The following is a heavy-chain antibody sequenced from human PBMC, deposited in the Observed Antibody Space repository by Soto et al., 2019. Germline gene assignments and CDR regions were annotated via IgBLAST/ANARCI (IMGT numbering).Heavy chain of an antibody. CDR2: IYNGEST. D-gene: IGHD6-19*01. Sequence: QMQLQESGPGLVKPSETMSLTCTASGASISNYYWNWIRQPPGKGLEWIGHIYNGESTNYNPSLTSRVTISVDTSKIQFSLKLGSVTAADTAVYYCAQTSGWPGFDYWGQGILVTVSS. J-gene: IGHJ4*02. CDR1: GASISNYY. CDR3: AQTSGWPGFDY. V-gene: IGHV4-59*01.